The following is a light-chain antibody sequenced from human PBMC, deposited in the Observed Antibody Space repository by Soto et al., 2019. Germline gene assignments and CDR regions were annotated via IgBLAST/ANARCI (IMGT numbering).Light chain of an antibody. J-gene: IGLJ1*01. CDR2: DVN. V-gene: IGLV2-14*03. CDR3: SSYASSSSYV. CDR1: SSDIGAYNY. Sequence: QSALTQPASVSGSPGQSITISCTGTSSDIGAYNYVSWYRQHPGKAPQLLIYDVNNRPSGVSHRFSGSKSGNTASLTISGLQSEDEADYFCSSYASSSSYVFGGRTKVTVL.